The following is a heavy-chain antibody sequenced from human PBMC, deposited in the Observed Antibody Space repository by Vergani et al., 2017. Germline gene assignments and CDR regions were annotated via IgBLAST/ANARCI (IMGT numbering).Heavy chain of an antibody. V-gene: IGHV1-69*06. D-gene: IGHD2-2*01. J-gene: IGHJ4*02. CDR2: IIPIFGTA. CDR1: GYTFTSYG. CDR3: ASATGYCSSTSCYNFDY. Sequence: QVQLVQSGAEVKKPGASVKVSCKASGYTFTSYGISWVRQAPGQGLEWMGWIIPIFGTANYAQKFQGRVTITADKSTSTAYMELSSLRSEDTAVYYCASATGYCSSTSCYNFDYWGQGTLVTVSS.